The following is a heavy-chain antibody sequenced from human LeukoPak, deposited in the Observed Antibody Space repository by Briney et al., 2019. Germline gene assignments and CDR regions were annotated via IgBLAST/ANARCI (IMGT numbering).Heavy chain of an antibody. Sequence: SETLSLTCTVSGGSISSGSYFWSWIRQPAGKGLEWIGRIYTSGSTNYNPSLKSRVTMSVDKSKNQFSLKLSSVTAADTAVYYCAREVENDSSGYYPLDYWGQGTLVTVSS. V-gene: IGHV4-61*02. CDR1: GGSISSGSYF. J-gene: IGHJ4*02. D-gene: IGHD3-22*01. CDR2: IYTSGST. CDR3: AREVENDSSGYYPLDY.